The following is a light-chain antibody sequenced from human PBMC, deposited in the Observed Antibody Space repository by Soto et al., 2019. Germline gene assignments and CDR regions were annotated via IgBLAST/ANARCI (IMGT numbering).Light chain of an antibody. V-gene: IGKV3-15*01. J-gene: IGKJ2*01. CDR1: QSVGSN. CDR2: DAS. Sequence: IVVTQSPATLSVSPGERVTLSCRASQSVGSNLAWYQQRPGQAPRLLIYDASTRATGIPDRFSGSGSGTEFTLTISSLQSEDFAVYYCQQYNSYSQTFGQGTKLEIK. CDR3: QQYNSYSQT.